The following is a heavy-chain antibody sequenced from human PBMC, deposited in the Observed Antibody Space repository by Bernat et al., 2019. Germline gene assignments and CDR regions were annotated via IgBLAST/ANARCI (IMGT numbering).Heavy chain of an antibody. CDR3: ARLSSSYYFDY. D-gene: IGHD6-6*01. CDR1: GFTFSDHF. Sequence: VQLVESGGGLVQPGESLRLSCAASGFTFSDHFMDWVRQAPGKGLEWVGRIRNRAIGYTTYYAASVKGRFSISRDDSKNSLYLQMNGLKTEDTAVYFCARLSSSYYFDYWGQGTLVTVSS. CDR2: IRNRAIGYTT. V-gene: IGHV3-72*01. J-gene: IGHJ4*02.